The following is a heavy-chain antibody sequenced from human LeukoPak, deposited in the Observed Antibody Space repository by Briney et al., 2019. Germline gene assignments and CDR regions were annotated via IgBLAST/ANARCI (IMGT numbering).Heavy chain of an antibody. CDR3: ARVRESLYYFDY. Sequence: SQTLSLTCTVSGGSISSGGYYWSWIRQPPGKGLEWIGYIYHSGSTYYNPSLKSRVTISVDRSKNQFSLKLSSVTAADTAVYYCARVRESLYYFDYWGQGTLVTVSS. J-gene: IGHJ4*02. CDR1: GGSISSGGYY. V-gene: IGHV4-30-2*01. CDR2: IYHSGST. D-gene: IGHD5-24*01.